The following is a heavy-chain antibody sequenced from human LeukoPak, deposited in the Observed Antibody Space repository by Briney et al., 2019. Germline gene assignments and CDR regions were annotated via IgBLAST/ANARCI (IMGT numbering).Heavy chain of an antibody. CDR3: AKDYFGSIDY. CDR1: GFTFSVAW. V-gene: IGHV3-74*01. D-gene: IGHD2/OR15-2a*01. CDR2: IKSDGSGT. Sequence: AGSLRLSCTASGFTFSVAWMHWVRQVPGKVLVWVSVIKSDGSGTTYADSVKGRFATSRDNAKNTVYLQMNSLRADDTAMYYCAKDYFGSIDYWGQGTLVTVSS. J-gene: IGHJ4*02.